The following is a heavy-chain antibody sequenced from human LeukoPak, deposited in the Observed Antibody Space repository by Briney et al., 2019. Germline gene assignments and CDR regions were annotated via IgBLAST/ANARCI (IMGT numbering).Heavy chain of an antibody. V-gene: IGHV1-46*01. CDR2: IYPSGGST. Sequence: GASVKVSCKASGYTFTSHYMHWVRQAPGQGREWMGVIYPSGGSTSYTQKFQGRVTMTRDTSTSTVYMELSSLRSGDTAVYHCARAQTSNWYYFDYWGQRTLVTVSS. CDR1: GYTFTSHY. J-gene: IGHJ4*02. CDR3: ARAQTSNWYYFDY. D-gene: IGHD6-13*01.